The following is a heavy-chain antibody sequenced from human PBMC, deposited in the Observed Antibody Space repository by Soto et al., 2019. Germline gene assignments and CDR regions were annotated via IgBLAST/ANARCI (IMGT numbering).Heavy chain of an antibody. J-gene: IGHJ6*02. CDR3: AKGFAGRYDFWSGYPYYYYYGMDV. CDR1: GFTFSSYG. V-gene: IGHV3-30*18. CDR2: ISYDGSNK. D-gene: IGHD3-3*01. Sequence: GGSLRLSCAASGFTFSSYGMHWVRQAPGKGLEWVAVISYDGSNKYYADSVKGRFTISRDNSKNTLYLQMNSLRAEDTAVYYCAKGFAGRYDFWSGYPYYYYYGMDVWGQGTTVTVSS.